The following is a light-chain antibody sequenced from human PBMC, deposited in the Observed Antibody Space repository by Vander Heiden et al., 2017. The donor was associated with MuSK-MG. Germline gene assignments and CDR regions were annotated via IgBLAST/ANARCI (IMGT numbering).Light chain of an antibody. CDR3: SSYTSSSTWV. J-gene: IGLJ3*02. V-gene: IGLV2-14*01. CDR1: SSDVGGYNY. Sequence: QSPLTQPASVSGSPGQAITISCTGTSSDVGGYNYVSWYQQQPGKATKLMIYDVSNRPSGVSNRFSGYKSGNTASLTISGLQAEDEDDYYCSSYTSSSTWVFGGGTKLTVL. CDR2: DVS.